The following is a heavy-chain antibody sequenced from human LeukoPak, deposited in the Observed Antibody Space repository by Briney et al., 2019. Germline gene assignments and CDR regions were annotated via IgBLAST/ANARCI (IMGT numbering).Heavy chain of an antibody. V-gene: IGHV3-23*01. CDR2: ITASDYTT. J-gene: IGHJ3*02. CDR1: GFIFREYA. D-gene: IGHD4-17*01. CDR3: ARDPNGDYIGAFDN. Sequence: GGSLRLSCAASGFIFREYAMTWVRQAPGKGLEWVSSITASDYTTYADSVKGRFTISRDNSKYTLYLQMDSLRGDDTALYHCARDPNGDYIGAFDNWGQGTMVTVSS.